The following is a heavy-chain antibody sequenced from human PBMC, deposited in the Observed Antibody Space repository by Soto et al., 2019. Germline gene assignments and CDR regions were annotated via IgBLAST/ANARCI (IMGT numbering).Heavy chain of an antibody. CDR3: AGWGGHDYNY. CDR2: INPDGSVG. D-gene: IGHD3-16*01. Sequence: EVQLLGSGGGLVQPVGSLRLYCGASGFTFSTDLMNWVRQAPGMGLEWVANINPDGSVGTYVDSVKGRFTTSRDNAKNSLYLQMNSLRADDTAVYFCAGWGGHDYNYWGQGILVTVSS. V-gene: IGHV3-7*03. CDR1: GFTFSTDL. J-gene: IGHJ4*02.